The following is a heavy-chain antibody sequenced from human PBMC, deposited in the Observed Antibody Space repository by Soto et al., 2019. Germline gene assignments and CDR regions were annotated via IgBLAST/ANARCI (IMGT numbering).Heavy chain of an antibody. D-gene: IGHD4-17*01. J-gene: IGHJ4*02. CDR1: GGSISSYY. CDR2: IYYSGPT. Sequence: QVQLQESGPGLVKPSETLSLTSTVSGGSISSYYWSWIRQPPGKGLEWIGNIYYSGPTNNNPSLKSRVTISLDTSKNQFSLRLSSVTVADTAVYYCARRGNDYGGNVRPLDSWGQGTLVTVSA. V-gene: IGHV4-59*08. CDR3: ARRGNDYGGNVRPLDS.